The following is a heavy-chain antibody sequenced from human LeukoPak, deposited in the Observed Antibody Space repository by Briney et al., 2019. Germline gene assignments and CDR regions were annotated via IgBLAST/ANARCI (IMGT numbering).Heavy chain of an antibody. CDR2: IYHSGST. CDR1: GGSISSSNW. CDR3: ARVSQVAVANLAFDI. V-gene: IGHV4-4*02. D-gene: IGHD6-19*01. J-gene: IGHJ3*02. Sequence: SETLSLTCAVSGGSISSSNWWSWVRQPPGKGLAWIGEIYHSGSTNYNPSLKSRVTISVDKSKNQFSLKLSSVTAADTAVYYCARVSQVAVANLAFDIWGQGTMVTVSS.